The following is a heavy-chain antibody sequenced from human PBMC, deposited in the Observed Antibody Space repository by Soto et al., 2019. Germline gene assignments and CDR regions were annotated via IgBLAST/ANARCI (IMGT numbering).Heavy chain of an antibody. D-gene: IGHD6-13*01. CDR2: ISGSGGTT. J-gene: IGHJ6*03. V-gene: IGHV3-23*01. CDR1: GFTFSNYA. CDR3: AKGNSSSVYYYYMDV. Sequence: GGSLRLSCAASGFTFSNYAMTWVRQAPGKGLEWVSVISGSGGTTHHADSVKGRFTISRDSSENMVYLQMNSLRAEDTAVYYCAKGNSSSVYYYYMDVWGKXTTVTVSS.